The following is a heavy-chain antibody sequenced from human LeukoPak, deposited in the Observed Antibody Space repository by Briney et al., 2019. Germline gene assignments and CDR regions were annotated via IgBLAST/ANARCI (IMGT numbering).Heavy chain of an antibody. CDR1: GFTFSSYA. J-gene: IGHJ4*02. CDR2: ISYDGNNK. Sequence: GGSLRLSCAASGFTFSSYAMHWVRQAPGKGLEWVAVISYDGNNKYYADSVKGRFTISRDNSKNTLYLQMNSLSSEDTAMYYCASSRGYSSSWYLDYWGQGTLVTVSS. CDR3: ASSRGYSSSWYLDY. V-gene: IGHV3-30-3*01. D-gene: IGHD6-13*01.